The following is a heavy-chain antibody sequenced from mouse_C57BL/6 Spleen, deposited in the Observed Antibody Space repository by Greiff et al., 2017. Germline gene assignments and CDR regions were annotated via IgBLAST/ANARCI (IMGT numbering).Heavy chain of an antibody. CDR2: ISSGGSYT. J-gene: IGHJ2*01. D-gene: IGHD4-1*01. CDR1: GFTFSSYG. CDR3: ARRGTGTGDY. Sequence: EVKVVESGGDLVKPGGSLKLSCAASGFTFSSYGMSWVRQTPDKRLEWVATISSGGSYTYYPDSVKGRFTISRDNAKNTLYLQMSSLKSEDTAMYYCARRGTGTGDYWGQGTTLTVSS. V-gene: IGHV5-6*02.